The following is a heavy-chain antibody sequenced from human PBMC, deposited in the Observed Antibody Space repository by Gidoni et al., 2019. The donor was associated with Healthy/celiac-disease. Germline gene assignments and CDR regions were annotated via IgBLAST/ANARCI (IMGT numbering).Heavy chain of an antibody. CDR1: GFTFSSYA. CDR3: AKVMDIVVVPAASDAFDI. J-gene: IGHJ3*02. V-gene: IGHV3-23*01. CDR2: ISGSGGST. Sequence: EVQLLESGGGLVQPGGSLRLSCAASGFTFSSYAMSWVRQAPGKGLEWVSAISGSGGSTYYADSVKGRFTISRDNSKNTLYLQMNSLRAEDTAVYYCAKVMDIVVVPAASDAFDIWGQGTMVTVSS. D-gene: IGHD2-2*03.